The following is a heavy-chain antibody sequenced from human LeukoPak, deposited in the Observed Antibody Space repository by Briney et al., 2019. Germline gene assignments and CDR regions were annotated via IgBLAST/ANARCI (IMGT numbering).Heavy chain of an antibody. D-gene: IGHD2-8*02. CDR1: GGSFSGYY. Sequence: PSETLSLTCAVYGGSFSGYYWSWIRQPPGKGLEWIGEINHSGSTNYNPSLKSRVTISVDTSKNQFSLKLSSVTAADTAVYYCARQKKIVLVVYAIGYYFDYWGQGTPVTVSS. J-gene: IGHJ4*02. V-gene: IGHV4-34*01. CDR3: ARQKKIVLVVYAIGYYFDY. CDR2: INHSGST.